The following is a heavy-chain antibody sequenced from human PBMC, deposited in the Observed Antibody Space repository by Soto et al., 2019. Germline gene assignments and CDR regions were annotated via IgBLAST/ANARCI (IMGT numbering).Heavy chain of an antibody. CDR2: ISGGGDTT. CDR1: GFTFNNYA. D-gene: IGHD3-10*01. CDR3: AKGRGGSGSLTPRVDF. Sequence: EVQLLESVGGLVQPGGSLRLSCAASGFTFNNYAMTWVRQAPGKGQEWVSAISGGGDTTSYADSVKGRFTVSRDGSKNTLYLQMSSLRAEDTALYYCAKGRGGSGSLTPRVDFWGQGTLVTVSS. V-gene: IGHV3-23*01. J-gene: IGHJ4*02.